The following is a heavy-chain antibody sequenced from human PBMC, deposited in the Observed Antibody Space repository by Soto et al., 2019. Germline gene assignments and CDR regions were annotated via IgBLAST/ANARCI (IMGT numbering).Heavy chain of an antibody. CDR3: AKVPYIVLMVPFDY. CDR1: GFTFSSYC. Sequence: GGSLRLSSAAAGFTFSSYCMHWVRQAPGKGLEWVSVICGNGSSKYYADSVKGRFTISRDNSKNTLYLQMNSLRAEDTAVYYCAKVPYIVLMVPFDYWGQGTLVTVSS. J-gene: IGHJ4*02. D-gene: IGHD2-8*01. V-gene: IGHV3-33*06. CDR2: ICGNGSSK.